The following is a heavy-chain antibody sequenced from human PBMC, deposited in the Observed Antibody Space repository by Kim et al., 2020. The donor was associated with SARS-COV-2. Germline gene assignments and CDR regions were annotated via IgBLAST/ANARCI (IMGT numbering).Heavy chain of an antibody. CDR1: GYSFTSYW. CDR3: ARQDSFMVAKGAFDY. CDR2: IYPGDSDT. Sequence: GESLKISCKGSGYSFTSYWIGWVRQMPGKGLEWMGIIYPGDSDTRYSPSFQGQVTISADKSISTAYLQWSSLKASDTAMYYCARQDSFMVAKGAFDYWGQGTLVTVSS. V-gene: IGHV5-51*01. D-gene: IGHD5-12*01. J-gene: IGHJ4*02.